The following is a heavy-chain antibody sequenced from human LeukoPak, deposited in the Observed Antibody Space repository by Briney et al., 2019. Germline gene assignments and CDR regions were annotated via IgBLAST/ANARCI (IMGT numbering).Heavy chain of an antibody. D-gene: IGHD3-22*01. V-gene: IGHV4-59*01. CDR1: GGSISSYY. CDR2: IYYSGST. CDR3: ARINYYDSSGYYTEPAFDI. Sequence: PSEILYLTGSLSGGSISSYYCSLIRQPPPYLLHWICSIYYSGSTNYNPSLKSRVTISVDTSKNQFSLKLSSVTAADTAVYYCARINYYDSSGYYTEPAFDIWGQGTMVTVSS. J-gene: IGHJ3*02.